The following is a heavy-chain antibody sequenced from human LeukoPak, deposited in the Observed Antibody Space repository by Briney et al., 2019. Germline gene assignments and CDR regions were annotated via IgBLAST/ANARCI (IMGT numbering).Heavy chain of an antibody. CDR3: ARGPHAFDF. J-gene: IGHJ3*01. CDR1: GVTFDDYG. Sequence: GGSLRLSCAASGVTFDDYGMGWVRQAPGKGREWVSGINWNGGSTGYADSVKGRFTISRDNAKNSLYLQMNSLRAEHTALYYCARGPHAFDFWGQGTMLTVSS. CDR2: INWNGGST. V-gene: IGHV3-20*04.